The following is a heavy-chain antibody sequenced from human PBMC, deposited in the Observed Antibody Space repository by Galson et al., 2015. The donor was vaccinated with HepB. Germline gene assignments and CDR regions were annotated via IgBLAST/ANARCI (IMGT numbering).Heavy chain of an antibody. CDR2: INAGNGNT. CDR1: GYTFTSYA. J-gene: IGHJ5*02. D-gene: IGHD2-15*01. Sequence: SVKVSCKASGYTFTSYAMHWVRQAPGQRLEWMGWINAGNGNTKYSQKFQGRVTTTRDTSASTAYMELSSLRSEDTAVYYCARGVGRVPSAWFDPWGQGTLVTVSS. CDR3: ARGVGRVPSAWFDP. V-gene: IGHV1-3*01.